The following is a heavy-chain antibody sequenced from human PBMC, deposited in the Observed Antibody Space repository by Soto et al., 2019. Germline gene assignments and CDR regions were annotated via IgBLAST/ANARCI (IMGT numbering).Heavy chain of an antibody. Sequence: PGGSRLLSYGASGGPFSSRLMNWVRQPPGRGLEWFSSISSSSSYIYYADSVKGRFTISRDNAKNSLYLQMNSLRAEDTAVYYCARDLPTQTTYYDILTGPCMDVWGQGTTVTFAS. CDR1: GGPFSSRL. CDR2: ISSSSSYI. J-gene: IGHJ6*02. D-gene: IGHD3-9*01. V-gene: IGHV3-21*01. CDR3: ARDLPTQTTYYDILTGPCMDV.